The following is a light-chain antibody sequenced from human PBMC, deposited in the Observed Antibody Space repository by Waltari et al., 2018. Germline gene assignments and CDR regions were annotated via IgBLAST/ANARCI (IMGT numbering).Light chain of an antibody. V-gene: IGKV4-1*01. CDR3: QQYYSTPFT. J-gene: IGKJ2*01. Sequence: DIVMTQSADSLAVSLGERATINCKSSQSILFSSNNKNYLAWYQHKPGQPPKVLIYWASTRESGVPDRFSGSGSGTDFTLTISSLQAEDVAVYYCQQYYSTPFTFGQGTKLEIK. CDR1: QSILFSSNNKNY. CDR2: WAS.